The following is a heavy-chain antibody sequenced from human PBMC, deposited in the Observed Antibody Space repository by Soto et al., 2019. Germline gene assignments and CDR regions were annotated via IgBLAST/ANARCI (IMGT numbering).Heavy chain of an antibody. J-gene: IGHJ6*02. CDR1: GYTFTSYA. CDR3: ARYLPYYYYYGMDV. D-gene: IGHD3-9*01. CDR2: INAIFGTT. V-gene: IGHV1-69*13. Sequence: SVKVSCKASGYTFTSYAMHWVRQAPGQRIEWMGGINAIFGTTNYAQKFQGRVTITADESTSTAYMELSSLRSEDTAVYYCARYLPYYYYYGMDVWGQGTTVTVSS.